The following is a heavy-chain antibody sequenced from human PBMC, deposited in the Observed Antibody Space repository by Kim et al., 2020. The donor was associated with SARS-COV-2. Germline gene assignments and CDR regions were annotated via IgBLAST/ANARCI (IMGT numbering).Heavy chain of an antibody. J-gene: IGHJ4*02. V-gene: IGHV1-69*01. CDR3: ARAPGYAIAAAGPGPIFDY. Sequence: GRVTITADESTSTAYMELSSLRSEDTAVYYCARAPGYAIAAAGPGPIFDYWGQGTLVTVSS. D-gene: IGHD6-13*01.